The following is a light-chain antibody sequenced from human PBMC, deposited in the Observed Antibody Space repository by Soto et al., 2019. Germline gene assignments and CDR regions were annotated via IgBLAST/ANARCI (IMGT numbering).Light chain of an antibody. Sequence: ELVMTQSPATLSVSPGGRDTLSCRASQSVSSNLAWYQQKPGQAPSLLIYDISARAAGIPTRFSGSGSGTEFTLTISSLQSEDFAVYYCQQYNDWPLTFGGGTKVDIK. CDR3: QQYNDWPLT. J-gene: IGKJ4*01. CDR1: QSVSSN. V-gene: IGKV3D-15*01. CDR2: DIS.